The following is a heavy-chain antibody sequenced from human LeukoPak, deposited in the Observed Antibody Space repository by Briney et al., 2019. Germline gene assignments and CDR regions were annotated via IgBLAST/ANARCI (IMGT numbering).Heavy chain of an antibody. J-gene: IGHJ4*02. CDR2: INHSGST. Sequence: PSETLSLTCAVYGGSFSGYYWSWIRQPPGKGLEWIGEINHSGSTNYNPSLKSRVTISVDTSKNQFSLKLSSVTAADTAVYYCARGDTPSGYCSSTSCYLFDYWGQGTLVTVSS. D-gene: IGHD2-2*01. CDR3: ARGDTPSGYCSSTSCYLFDY. CDR1: GGSFSGYY. V-gene: IGHV4-34*01.